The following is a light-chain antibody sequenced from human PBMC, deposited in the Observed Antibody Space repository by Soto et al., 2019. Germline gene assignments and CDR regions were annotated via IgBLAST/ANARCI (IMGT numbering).Light chain of an antibody. J-gene: IGKJ1*01. CDR3: QHYNSYSEA. Sequence: DIQMTQSASSVSASLGDRVTITCRASQSVNRWLAWYQQKPGKAPKLLIYETSSLESGVPSRFGGSGYGTEFTLTISSLQPDDFATYYCQHYNSYSEAFGQGTKVDIK. V-gene: IGKV1-5*03. CDR1: QSVNRW. CDR2: ETS.